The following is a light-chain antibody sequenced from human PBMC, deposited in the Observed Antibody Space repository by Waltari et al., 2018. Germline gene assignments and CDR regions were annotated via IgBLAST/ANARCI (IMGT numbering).Light chain of an antibody. Sequence: SYELTQPPSVSVAPGQTARITCDADTIGSKNVPWYQHKPGQAPVLGVYDDGARPSGIPVRFSGSNSGNTAALTISRVDAGDEAEYYCQVWDSGTNHYVFGTVTKVTVL. J-gene: IGLJ1*01. V-gene: IGLV3-21*02. CDR2: DDG. CDR1: TIGSKN. CDR3: QVWDSGTNHYV.